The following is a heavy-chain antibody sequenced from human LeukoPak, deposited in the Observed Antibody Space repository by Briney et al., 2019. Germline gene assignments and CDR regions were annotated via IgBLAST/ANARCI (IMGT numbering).Heavy chain of an antibody. CDR2: ISSSGGST. J-gene: IGHJ6*04. V-gene: IGHV3-23*01. D-gene: IGHD2-2*01. CDR3: AKDRLGYCSSTSCRPYGMDV. CDR1: GFTFSSYA. Sequence: GGSLRLSCAASGFTFSSYAMSWVRQAPGKGLEWVSAISSSGGSTYYADSVKGRFTISRDNSKNTLYLQMNSLRAEDTAVYYCAKDRLGYCSSTSCRPYGMDVWGKGTTVTVSS.